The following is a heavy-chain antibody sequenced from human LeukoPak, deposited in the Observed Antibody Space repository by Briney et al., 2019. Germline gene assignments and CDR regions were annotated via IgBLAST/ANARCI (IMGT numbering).Heavy chain of an antibody. CDR3: AKDRQGGTYFDY. CDR2: ISGSGGST. D-gene: IGHD1-26*01. V-gene: IGHV3-23*01. J-gene: IGHJ4*02. CDR1: GFTFSSYD. Sequence: GGSLRLSCAASGFTFSSYDMSSVRQAAGQGLGWVSAISGSGGSTYYADSVKGRFTISRDISKNTVYLQMNSLRAEDTAVYYCAKDRQGGTYFDYWGQGTLVTVSS.